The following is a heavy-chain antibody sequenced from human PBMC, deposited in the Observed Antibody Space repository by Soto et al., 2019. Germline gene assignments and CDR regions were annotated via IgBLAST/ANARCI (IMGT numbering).Heavy chain of an antibody. D-gene: IGHD1-26*01. V-gene: IGHV3-33*01. Sequence: QVQLVESGGGVVQPGRSLRLSCAASGFTFSNYGMHWVRQAPGKGLERVAVIWYHGSNKYYADSVKGRFTISRDNSKNTRYLHMNSLRAEDTAVYDYARAGKREATYDFFDYWGQGTLVTVSS. J-gene: IGHJ4*02. CDR2: IWYHGSNK. CDR3: ARAGKREATYDFFDY. CDR1: GFTFSNYG.